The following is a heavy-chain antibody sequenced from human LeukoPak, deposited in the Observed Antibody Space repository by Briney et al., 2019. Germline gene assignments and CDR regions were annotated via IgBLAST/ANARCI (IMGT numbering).Heavy chain of an antibody. CDR3: ARGEPHYYYDSSGYYYP. Sequence: SETLSLTCAVYGGSFSDYYWSWIRQPPGKGLEWIGEINHSGGTNYNPSLKSRVTISVDTSKNQFSLKLSSVTAADTAVYYCARGEPHYYYDSSGYYYPWGQGTLVTVSS. CDR1: GGSFSDYY. D-gene: IGHD3-22*01. V-gene: IGHV4-34*01. CDR2: INHSGGT. J-gene: IGHJ5*02.